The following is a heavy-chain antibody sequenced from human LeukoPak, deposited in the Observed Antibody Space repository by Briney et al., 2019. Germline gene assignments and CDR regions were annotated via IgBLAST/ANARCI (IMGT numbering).Heavy chain of an antibody. Sequence: PSETLSLTCTVSGGSISSYYWSWIRQPAGKGLEWIGRIYTSGSTNYNPSLKSRVTMSVDTSKNQFSLKLSSVTAADTAVYYCARDYYDSSGSYYYYYMDVWGKGTTVTISS. CDR3: ARDYYDSSGSYYYYYMDV. V-gene: IGHV4-4*07. D-gene: IGHD3-22*01. J-gene: IGHJ6*03. CDR1: GGSISSYY. CDR2: IYTSGST.